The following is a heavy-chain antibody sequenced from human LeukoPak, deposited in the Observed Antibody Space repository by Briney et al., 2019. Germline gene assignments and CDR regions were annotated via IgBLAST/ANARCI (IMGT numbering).Heavy chain of an antibody. CDR1: GFTFNSYW. CDR2: ISGSGGST. CDR3: AKYYYGSGSPWIDAFDI. Sequence: GGSLRLSCAASGFTFNSYWMHWVRQAPGKGLEWVSAISGSGGSTYYADSVKGRFTISRDNSKNTLYLQMNSLRAEDTAVYYCAKYYYGSGSPWIDAFDIWGQGTMVTVSS. D-gene: IGHD3-10*01. J-gene: IGHJ3*02. V-gene: IGHV3-23*01.